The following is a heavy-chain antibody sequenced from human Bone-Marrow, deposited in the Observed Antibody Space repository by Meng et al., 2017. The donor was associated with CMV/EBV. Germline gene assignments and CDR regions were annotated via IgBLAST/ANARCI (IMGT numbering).Heavy chain of an antibody. CDR1: GFTFSSYS. D-gene: IGHD1-26*01. CDR3: ARDSGSYYGLDY. CDR2: NSSSSSYI. V-gene: IGHV3-21*01. Sequence: CAASGFTFSSYSMNGVRQAPGKGLECVSSNSSSSSYIEYADSVKGRFTISRDNAKNSLYLQMNSLRAEDTAVYYCARDSGSYYGLDYWGQGTLVTVSS. J-gene: IGHJ4*02.